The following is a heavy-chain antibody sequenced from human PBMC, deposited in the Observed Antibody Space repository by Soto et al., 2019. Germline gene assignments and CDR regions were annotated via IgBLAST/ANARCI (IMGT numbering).Heavy chain of an antibody. J-gene: IGHJ3*02. CDR3: ARRGGSSGYGKGAFDI. V-gene: IGHV4-39*01. D-gene: IGHD5-12*01. Sequence: PSETLSLTCTVSGGSISSSSYYWGWIRQPPGKGLEWIGSIYYSGSTYYNPSLKSRVTISVDTSKNQFSLKLSSVTAADTAVYYCARRGGSSGYGKGAFDIWGQGTMVTVSS. CDR1: GGSISSSSYY. CDR2: IYYSGST.